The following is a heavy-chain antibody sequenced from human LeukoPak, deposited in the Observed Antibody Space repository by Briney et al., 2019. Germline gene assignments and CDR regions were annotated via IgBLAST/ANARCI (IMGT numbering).Heavy chain of an antibody. CDR1: VFTFSSYA. CDR2: ISSNGGST. Sequence: GSLRLSCAASVFTFSSYAMHWVRQAPGKGLEYVSAISSNGGSTYYANSVKGRFTISRDNSKNTLYLQMGSLRAEDMAVYYCARASSGYYVEIDYWGQGTLVTVSS. J-gene: IGHJ4*02. CDR3: ARASSGYYVEIDY. V-gene: IGHV3-64*01. D-gene: IGHD3-22*01.